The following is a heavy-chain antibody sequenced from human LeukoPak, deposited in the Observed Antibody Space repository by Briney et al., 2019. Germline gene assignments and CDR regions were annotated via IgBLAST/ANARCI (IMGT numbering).Heavy chain of an antibody. Sequence: QPGGSLRLSCAASGFTFSSYSMNWVRQAPGKGLEWVSYISSRGSSMYYADSVKGRYTISRDNSKNSLYLQMNSLRAEDTAVYYCATVGRSTVGGYWGQGTLVTVSS. J-gene: IGHJ4*02. CDR1: GFTFSSYS. CDR2: ISSRGSSM. V-gene: IGHV3-48*04. D-gene: IGHD4-23*01. CDR3: ATVGRSTVGGY.